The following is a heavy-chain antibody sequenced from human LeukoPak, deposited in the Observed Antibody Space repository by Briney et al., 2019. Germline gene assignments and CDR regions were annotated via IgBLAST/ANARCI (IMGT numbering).Heavy chain of an antibody. CDR3: ARVAYSDSSTYPGHWYFDL. D-gene: IGHD3-22*01. CDR2: IYHTGNT. Sequence: PSETLSLTCAVSGYSISSDYYWGCIRQPPGKGLEWIGSIYHTGNTYYRPSLKRRITMSVDTSKNQFSLKLRAVTAADTAVYYYARVAYSDSSTYPGHWYFDLWGRGTLVTVSS. J-gene: IGHJ2*01. V-gene: IGHV4-38-2*01. CDR1: GYSISSDYY.